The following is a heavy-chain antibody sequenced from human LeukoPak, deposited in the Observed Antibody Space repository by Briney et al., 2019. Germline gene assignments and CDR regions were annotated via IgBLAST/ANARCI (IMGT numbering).Heavy chain of an antibody. CDR3: ARLVATQHLDY. J-gene: IGHJ4*02. V-gene: IGHV4-59*08. D-gene: IGHD5-12*01. CDR2: IYYSGST. Sequence: PSETLSLTCTVSGGSISSYYWSWIRQPPGKGLEWIGYIYYSGSTNYYISLKSRVTISVDTSKNQFSLKLSSVTAADTAVYYCARLVATQHLDYWGQGTLVTVFS. CDR1: GGSISSYY.